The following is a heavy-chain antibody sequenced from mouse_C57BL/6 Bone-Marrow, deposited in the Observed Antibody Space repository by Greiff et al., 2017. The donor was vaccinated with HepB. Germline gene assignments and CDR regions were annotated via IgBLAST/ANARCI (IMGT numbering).Heavy chain of an antibody. V-gene: IGHV1-39*01. CDR2: INPNYGTT. CDR3: APNYGSSPRGEGY. J-gene: IGHJ2*01. CDR1: GYSFTDYN. D-gene: IGHD1-1*01. Sequence: VHVKQSGPELVKPGASVKISCKASGYSFTDYNMNWVKQSNGKSLEWIGVINPNYGTTSYNQKFKGKATLTVDQSSSTAYMQLNSLTSEDSAVYYCAPNYGSSPRGEGYWGQGTTLTVSS.